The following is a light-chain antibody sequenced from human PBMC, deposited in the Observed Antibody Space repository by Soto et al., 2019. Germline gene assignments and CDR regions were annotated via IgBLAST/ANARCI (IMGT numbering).Light chain of an antibody. CDR3: QQYNNWLPVT. CDR1: QSVSSN. Sequence: EIVMTQSPATLSVSPGERATLSCRASQSVSSNLAWYQQKPGQAPRLLIYGASTRVTGIPARFSGSGSGTAFSLLISSLQSEDFAVYYCQQYNNWLPVTFGQGTKVEI. V-gene: IGKV3-15*01. J-gene: IGKJ1*01. CDR2: GAS.